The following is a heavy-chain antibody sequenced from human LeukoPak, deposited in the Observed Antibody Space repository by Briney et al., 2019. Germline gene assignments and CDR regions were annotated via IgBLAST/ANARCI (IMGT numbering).Heavy chain of an antibody. CDR2: GHT. V-gene: IGHV4-59*09. D-gene: IGHD3-22*01. CDR3: ARGGRRGYYFDY. Sequence: GHTNYNPSLKSRVTMSVDTSRNQFSLKLTSVTAADTAVYYCARGGRRGYYFDYWGQGTLVTVSS. J-gene: IGHJ4*02.